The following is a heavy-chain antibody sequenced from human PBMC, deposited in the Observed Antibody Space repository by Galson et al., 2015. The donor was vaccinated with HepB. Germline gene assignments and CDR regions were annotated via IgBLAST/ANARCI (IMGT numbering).Heavy chain of an antibody. J-gene: IGHJ4*02. Sequence: LRLSCAVSGFSFNNFVIHWVRQAPGKGLEWVALISHDGNKTYFADSVKGRLAFSRDSSKNTVHLQMNSLRAEGTAVYYCAGGLLYGSGSYYDYWGQGTLVTVSS. CDR3: AGGLLYGSGSYYDY. CDR2: ISHDGNKT. CDR1: GFSFNNFV. D-gene: IGHD3-10*01. V-gene: IGHV3-30*05.